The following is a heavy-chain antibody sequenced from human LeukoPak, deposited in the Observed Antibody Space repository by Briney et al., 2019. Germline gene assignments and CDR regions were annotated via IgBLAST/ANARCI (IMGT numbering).Heavy chain of an antibody. CDR3: ARVAYGSGTYYLDH. D-gene: IGHD3-10*01. CDR1: GGSISRYY. CDR2: IYSSA. Sequence: SETLSLTCTVSGGSISRYYWNWIRLPPGKGLEWIGYIYSSATYNPSLKGRVTISVDTSTNKLSLKLSSVTAADTAMYYCARVAYGSGTYYLDHWGQGTLVTVSS. J-gene: IGHJ4*02. V-gene: IGHV4-59*01.